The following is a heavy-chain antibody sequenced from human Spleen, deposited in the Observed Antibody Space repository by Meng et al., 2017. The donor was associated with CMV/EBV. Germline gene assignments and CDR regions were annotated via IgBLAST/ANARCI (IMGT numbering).Heavy chain of an antibody. CDR3: ARGRLRLGKYFDY. J-gene: IGHJ4*01. D-gene: IGHD6-19*01. CDR1: GFNFSEYS. Sequence: AYGFNFSEYSMSWGRQAPGKGLEWVSSISSSGSYMYSTDSMKGRFTISRDNAKNSLFLQMNRLKLDDTAVYYCARGRLRLGKYFDYWGLGTLVTVSS. V-gene: IGHV3-21*01. CDR2: ISSSGSYM.